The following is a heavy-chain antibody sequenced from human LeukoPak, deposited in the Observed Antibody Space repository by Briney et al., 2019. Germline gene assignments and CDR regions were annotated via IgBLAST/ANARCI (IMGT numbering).Heavy chain of an antibody. J-gene: IGHJ5*02. V-gene: IGHV3-30*02. Sequence: PGGSLRLSCAASGFTFSSYGMHWVRQAPGKGLEWVAFIQYDGSIKYYADSVKGRFTISRDNSKNTLYLQMNRLRAEDTAVYYCARGRGSGHKENWFDPWGQGTLVTVSS. CDR2: IQYDGSIK. CDR1: GFTFSSYG. D-gene: IGHD6-19*01. CDR3: ARGRGSGHKENWFDP.